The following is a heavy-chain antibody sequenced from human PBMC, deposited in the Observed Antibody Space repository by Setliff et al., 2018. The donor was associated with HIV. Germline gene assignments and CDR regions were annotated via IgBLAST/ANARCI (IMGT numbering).Heavy chain of an antibody. V-gene: IGHV4-59*01. CDR3: ASSYGSGSYYENYYYYYYMDV. CDR1: GGSISSYY. D-gene: IGHD3-10*01. Sequence: SETLSLTCTVSGGSISSYYWSWIRQPPGKGLEWIGYIYYSGSTNYNPSLKSRVTISVDTSKNQFSLKLSSVTAADTAVYYCASSYGSGSYYENYYYYYYMDVWG. CDR2: IYYSGST. J-gene: IGHJ6*03.